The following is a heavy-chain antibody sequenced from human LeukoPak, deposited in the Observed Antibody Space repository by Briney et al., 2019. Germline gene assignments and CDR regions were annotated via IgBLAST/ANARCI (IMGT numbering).Heavy chain of an antibody. CDR3: ARVGIEGVWWLPTSIGY. V-gene: IGHV3-7*01. J-gene: IGHJ4*02. D-gene: IGHD5-12*01. CDR2: IKQDGNEK. CDR1: GFTFSSYW. Sequence: EGSLRLSCAASGFTFSSYWMSWVRQAPGKGLEWVANIKQDGNEKYYVDSVKGRFTISRDNAKNSLYLQMNSLRAEDTAVYYCARVGIEGVWWLPTSIGYWGQGTLVTVSS.